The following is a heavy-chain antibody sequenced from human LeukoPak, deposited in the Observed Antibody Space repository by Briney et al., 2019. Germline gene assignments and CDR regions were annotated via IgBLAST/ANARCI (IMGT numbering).Heavy chain of an antibody. CDR3: ARQSRPFLTHSGGDY. V-gene: IGHV3-30*04. CDR2: ISYDGSNK. CDR1: GFTFSHYA. Sequence: GGSLRLSCTASGFTFSHYAMSWVRQAPGKGLEWVAVISYDGSNKYYADSVKGRFTISRDNSKNTLYLQMNSLRAEDTAVYYCARQSRPFLTHSGGDYWGQGTLVTVSS. J-gene: IGHJ4*02. D-gene: IGHD1-14*01.